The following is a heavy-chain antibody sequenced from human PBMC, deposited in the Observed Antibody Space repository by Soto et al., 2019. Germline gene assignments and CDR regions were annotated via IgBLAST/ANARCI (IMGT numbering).Heavy chain of an antibody. J-gene: IGHJ4*02. CDR1: GFTFSSYA. CDR3: AKVRDYYDSSGYYLNY. Sequence: TGGSLRLSCAASGFTFSSYAMSWVRQAPGKGLEWVSAISGSGGSTYYADSVKGRFTISRDDSKNTLYLQMNSLRAEDTAVYYCAKVRDYYDSSGYYLNYWGQGTLVTVS. V-gene: IGHV3-23*01. D-gene: IGHD3-22*01. CDR2: ISGSGGST.